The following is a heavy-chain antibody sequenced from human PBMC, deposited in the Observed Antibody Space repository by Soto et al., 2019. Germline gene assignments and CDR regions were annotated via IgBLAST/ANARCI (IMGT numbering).Heavy chain of an antibody. Sequence: TSQTLSLTCTVSGESICSLYWSWIRQPPGKGLEWVGYIYYSGTINYNPSLKSRVTISVDPSKNQFSLRLSSVTAADTAVYYCAKSLWDTSGLFDYWGQGTLVTVSS. D-gene: IGHD6-19*01. J-gene: IGHJ4*02. CDR2: IYYSGTI. CDR1: GESICSLY. V-gene: IGHV4-59*01. CDR3: AKSLWDTSGLFDY.